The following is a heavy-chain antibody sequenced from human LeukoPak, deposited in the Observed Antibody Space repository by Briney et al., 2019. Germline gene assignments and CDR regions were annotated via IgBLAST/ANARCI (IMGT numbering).Heavy chain of an antibody. CDR1: GFTFSSYG. CDR3: ARAPSIAVAGTYHYYGMDV. CDR2: IWYDGSNK. J-gene: IGHJ6*02. V-gene: IGHV3-33*01. Sequence: GGSLRLSCAASGFTFSSYGMHWVRQAPGKGLEWVAVIWYDGSNKYYADSVKGRFTISRDNSKNTLYLQMNSLRAEDTAVYYCARAPSIAVAGTYHYYGMDVWGQGTTVTVSS. D-gene: IGHD6-19*01.